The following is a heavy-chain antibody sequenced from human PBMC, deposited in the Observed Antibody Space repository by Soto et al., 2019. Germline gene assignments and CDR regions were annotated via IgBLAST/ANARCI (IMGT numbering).Heavy chain of an antibody. CDR1: GGSISSSNW. V-gene: IGHV4-4*02. CDR3: ASQYRLNYFDY. D-gene: IGHD5-18*01. CDR2: IYHSGST. Sequence: PSETLSLTCAISGGSISSSNWWSWVRQPPGKGLDWIGEIYHSGSTNYNPSLKSRVTISVDKSKNQFSLKLSSVTAADTAVYYCASQYRLNYFDYWGQGTLVTVS. J-gene: IGHJ4*02.